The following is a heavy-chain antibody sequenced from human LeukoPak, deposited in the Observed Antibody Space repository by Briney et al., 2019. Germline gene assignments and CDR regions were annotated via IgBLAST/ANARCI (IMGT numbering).Heavy chain of an antibody. CDR1: GYTFTGYY. J-gene: IGHJ5*02. Sequence: GASVKVSCKASGYTFTGYYMHWVRQAPGQGLEWMGWINPNSGGTNYAQKFQGRVTMTGDTSISTAYMELSRLRSDDTAVYYCARDGSGSYYKNWFDPWGQGTLVTVSS. D-gene: IGHD3-10*01. CDR2: INPNSGGT. CDR3: ARDGSGSYYKNWFDP. V-gene: IGHV1-2*02.